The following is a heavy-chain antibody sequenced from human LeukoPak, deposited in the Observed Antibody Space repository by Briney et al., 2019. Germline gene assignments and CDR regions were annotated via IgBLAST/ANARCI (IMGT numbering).Heavy chain of an antibody. V-gene: IGHV3-74*01. Sequence: QPGGSLKLSCAASGFTFRSSWMHWVRQAPGKGLVWVSRIEYDDDGSNTIYADSVKGRFTISRANSKNTLYLQMNSLRAEDTAVYYCAREGGYCSGGRCYQKRFDYWGQGTLVTVSS. CDR3: AREGGYCSGGRCYQKRFDY. CDR2: IEYDDDGSNT. CDR1: GFTFRSSW. J-gene: IGHJ4*02. D-gene: IGHD2-15*01.